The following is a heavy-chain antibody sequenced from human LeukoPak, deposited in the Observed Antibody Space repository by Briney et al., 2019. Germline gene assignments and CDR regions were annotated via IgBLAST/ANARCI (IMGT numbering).Heavy chain of an antibody. D-gene: IGHD6-13*01. CDR1: GYTFTSYY. V-gene: IGHV1-46*01. J-gene: IGHJ4*02. CDR2: INPSGGST. CDR3: ARLRAAAGTGYYFDY. Sequence: ASVKVSCKASGYTFTSYYMHWVRQAPGQGLEWMGIINPSGGSTSYAQKFQGRVTMTRDMSTSTVYMELSSLRSEDTAVYYCARLRAAAGTGYYFDYWGQGTLVTVSS.